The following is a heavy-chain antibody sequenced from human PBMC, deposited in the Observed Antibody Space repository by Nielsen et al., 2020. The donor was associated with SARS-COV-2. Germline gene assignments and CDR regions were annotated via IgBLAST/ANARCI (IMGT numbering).Heavy chain of an antibody. J-gene: IGHJ6*03. Sequence: GSLRLSCAVYGGSFSGYYWSWIRQPPGKGLEWIGEISHSGSTNYKPSLKSRVTISVDRSKNQFSLKMRSVTAADTAAYYCARAQLLYGDYYYYYMDVWGKGTTVTVSS. CDR1: GGSFSGYY. CDR3: ARAQLLYGDYYYYYMDV. V-gene: IGHV4-34*01. D-gene: IGHD2-2*01. CDR2: ISHSGST.